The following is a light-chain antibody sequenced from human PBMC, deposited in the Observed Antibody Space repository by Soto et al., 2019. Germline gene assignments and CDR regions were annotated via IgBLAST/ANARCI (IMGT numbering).Light chain of an antibody. J-gene: IGLJ3*02. CDR1: NIGGKN. Sequence: SYELTQPLSVSVALGQTARITCGGNNIGGKNVHWYQQKPGQAPVVVIYRDSNRPSGIPERFSGSNSGNTATLTISRVQAGDEADYHCQVWDSSTVVLGGGTKLTVL. CDR3: QVWDSSTVV. CDR2: RDS. V-gene: IGLV3-9*01.